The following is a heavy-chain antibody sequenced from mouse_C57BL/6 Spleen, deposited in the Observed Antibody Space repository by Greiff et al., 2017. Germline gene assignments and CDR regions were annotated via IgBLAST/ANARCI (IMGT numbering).Heavy chain of an antibody. D-gene: IGHD2-3*01. CDR3: ATRLLSDAMDY. J-gene: IGHJ4*01. CDR2: IWGVGST. V-gene: IGHV2-6*01. CDR1: GFSLTSYG. Sequence: QVHVMQSGPGLVAPSQSLSITCTVSGFSLTSYGVDWVRQSPGKGLEWLGVIWGVGSTNYNSALKSILSISKDNSKSQVFLKMNSLQTDDTTMYYCATRLLSDAMDYWGKGTSVTVSS.